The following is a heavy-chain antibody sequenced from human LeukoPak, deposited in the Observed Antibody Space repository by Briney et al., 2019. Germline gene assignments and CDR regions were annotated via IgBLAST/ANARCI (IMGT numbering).Heavy chain of an antibody. J-gene: IGHJ4*02. Sequence: SETLSLTCAVYGGSFSGYYWSWIRQPPGKGLEWIGEINHSGSTNYNPSLKSRVTISVDTSKNQFSLKLSSVTAADTAAYYCARDVWARLDLSVGYFDYWGQGTLVTVSS. CDR1: GGSFSGYY. V-gene: IGHV4-34*01. CDR3: ARDVWARLDLSVGYFDY. D-gene: IGHD2-8*01. CDR2: INHSGST.